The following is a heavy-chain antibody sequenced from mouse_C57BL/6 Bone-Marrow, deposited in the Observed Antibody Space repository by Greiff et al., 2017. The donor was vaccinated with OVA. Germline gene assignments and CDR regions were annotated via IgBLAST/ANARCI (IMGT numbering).Heavy chain of an antibody. Sequence: ESGPGLVKPSQSLSLTCSVTGYSITSGYYWNWIRQFPGNKLEWMGYISYDGSNNYNPSLKNRISITRDTSKNQFFLKLNSVTTEDTATYYCASMISDYWGQGTTLTVSS. CDR2: ISYDGSN. CDR1: GYSITSGYY. D-gene: IGHD2-4*01. V-gene: IGHV3-6*01. J-gene: IGHJ2*01. CDR3: ASMISDY.